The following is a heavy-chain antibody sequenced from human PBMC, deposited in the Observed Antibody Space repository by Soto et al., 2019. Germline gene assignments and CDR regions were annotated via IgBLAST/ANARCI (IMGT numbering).Heavy chain of an antibody. CDR2: IIPILGIA. CDR1: GGTFSSYT. CDR3: ARDPYYYDSSGYYRGIKNWFDP. Sequence: GASVKVSCKASGGTFSSYTISWVRQAPGQGLEWMGRIIPILGIANYAQKFQGRVTITADKSTSTAYMELSSLRSEDTAVYYCARDPYYYDSSGYYRGIKNWFDPWGQGTLVTVSS. J-gene: IGHJ5*02. V-gene: IGHV1-69*04. D-gene: IGHD3-22*01.